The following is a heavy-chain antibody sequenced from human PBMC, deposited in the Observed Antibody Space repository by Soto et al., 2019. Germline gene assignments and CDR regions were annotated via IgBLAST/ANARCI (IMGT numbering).Heavy chain of an antibody. J-gene: IGHJ6*02. V-gene: IGHV1-18*01. D-gene: IGHD5-12*01. CDR1: GYTFSRSG. Sequence: QVQLVQAGAEGKKPGASVKVSCKASGYTFSRSGISWVRQAPVQGLEWMGWISTYNGDTNYAQTFQGRVTMTTDTSTSTVYMELRSLRSDDTAVYYCAREGVAQYYPYGMDVWGQGTPVTVSS. CDR3: AREGVAQYYPYGMDV. CDR2: ISTYNGDT.